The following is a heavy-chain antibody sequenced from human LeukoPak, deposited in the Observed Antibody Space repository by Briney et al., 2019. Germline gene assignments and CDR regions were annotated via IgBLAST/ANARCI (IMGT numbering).Heavy chain of an antibody. Sequence: GGSLRLSCAASGFTVSGNYMSWVRQVPGKGLEWVSVIYSGGSTYYADSVKGRFSISRDNSKNTLYLQMNSLRAEDTAVYYCARGERFLDANYFDYWGQGTLVTVSS. J-gene: IGHJ4*02. CDR3: ARGERFLDANYFDY. CDR1: GFTVSGNY. CDR2: IYSGGST. D-gene: IGHD3-3*01. V-gene: IGHV3-66*01.